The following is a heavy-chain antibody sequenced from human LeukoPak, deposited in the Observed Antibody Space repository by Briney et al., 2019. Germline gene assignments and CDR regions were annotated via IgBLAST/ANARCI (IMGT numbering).Heavy chain of an antibody. D-gene: IGHD3-10*01. CDR1: GFTFSSYG. CDR2: IRYDGSNK. CDR3: ARAGITMVRGVTPEAFDY. Sequence: PGGSLRLSCAASGFTFSSYGMHWVRQAPGKGLEWVAFIRYDGSNKYYADSVKGRFTISRDNSKNTLYLQMNSLRAEDTAVYYCARAGITMVRGVTPEAFDYWGQGTLVTVSS. V-gene: IGHV3-30*02. J-gene: IGHJ4*02.